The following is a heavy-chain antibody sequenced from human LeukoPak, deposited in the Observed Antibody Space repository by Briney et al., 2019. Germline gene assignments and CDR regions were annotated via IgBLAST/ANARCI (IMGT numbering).Heavy chain of an antibody. Sequence: GGSLRLSCVASGFTFRNYAMSWVRQAPGKGLEWVSAISFSGSDTYYADSVKGRFTISRDNSKNTLYLQMNSLRADDTAVYYCAKGGSIGSYFVAFDYWGQGTLVTVSS. CDR3: AKGGSIGSYFVAFDY. D-gene: IGHD1-26*01. CDR2: ISFSGSDT. V-gene: IGHV3-23*01. J-gene: IGHJ4*02. CDR1: GFTFRNYA.